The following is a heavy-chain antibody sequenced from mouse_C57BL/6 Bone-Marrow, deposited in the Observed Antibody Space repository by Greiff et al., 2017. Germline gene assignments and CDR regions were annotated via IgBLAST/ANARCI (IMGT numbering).Heavy chain of an antibody. J-gene: IGHJ2*01. CDR2: IWSGGST. CDR1: GFSLTSYG. CDR3: ARGRPYYFDY. V-gene: IGHV2-2*01. Sequence: QVQLQQSGPGLVQPSQSLSITCTVSGFSLTSYGVHWVRQSPGQGLEWLGVIWSGGSTDYNAAFISRLSISKDNSKSQVFFKMNSLQADDTAIYYCARGRPYYFDYWGQGTTLTVSS.